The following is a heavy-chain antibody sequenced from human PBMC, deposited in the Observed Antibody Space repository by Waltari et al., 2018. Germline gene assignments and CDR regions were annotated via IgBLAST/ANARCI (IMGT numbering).Heavy chain of an antibody. CDR2: IRGSGGRT. D-gene: IGHD6-6*01. V-gene: IGHV3-23*01. CDR3: AKDRGAARPSTVDY. J-gene: IGHJ4*02. Sequence: EVQLLESGGGLVQPGGSLGLSCAASGFTFSSYAMSWVRQAPGKGLEWVSAIRGSGGRTYYEDSGKGRFTISRDNSKNTLYLQMNSLRAEDTAVYYCAKDRGAARPSTVDYWGQGTLVTVSS. CDR1: GFTFSSYA.